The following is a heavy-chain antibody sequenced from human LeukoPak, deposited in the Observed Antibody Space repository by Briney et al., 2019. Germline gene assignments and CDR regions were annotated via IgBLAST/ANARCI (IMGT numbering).Heavy chain of an antibody. D-gene: IGHD3-10*02. Sequence: PSETLSLTCTVSGASVTTYHWSWIRQPAGKGLEWIGRIYVDVATNYNSSLKSRVTMSVDRSKNQFSLKLDPLTAADTAVYYCAKVGKNYVFDYWGQGTLVTVSS. CDR1: GASVTTYH. CDR2: IYVDVAT. J-gene: IGHJ4*02. V-gene: IGHV4-4*07. CDR3: AKVGKNYVFDY.